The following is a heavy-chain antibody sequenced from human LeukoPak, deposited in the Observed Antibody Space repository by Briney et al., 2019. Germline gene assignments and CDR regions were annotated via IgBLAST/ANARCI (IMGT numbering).Heavy chain of an antibody. D-gene: IGHD3-22*01. CDR2: ISDSGGST. CDR3: AKNGYYDSTGVLYYFDY. V-gene: IGHV3-64*04. Sequence: PGGSLRLSCSASGFPFSSYAMHWVRQAPGKGLEYVSAISDSGGSTYYADSVKGRFTISRDNSKNTLYLQMNSLRAEDTAVYYCAKNGYYDSTGVLYYFDYWGQGTLVTVSS. CDR1: GFPFSSYA. J-gene: IGHJ4*02.